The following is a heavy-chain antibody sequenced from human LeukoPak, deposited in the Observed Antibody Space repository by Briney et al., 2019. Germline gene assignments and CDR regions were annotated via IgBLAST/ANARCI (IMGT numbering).Heavy chain of an antibody. CDR2: INHSGST. D-gene: IGHD3-3*01. J-gene: IGHJ4*02. CDR3: ASAGTYYDFWSGYYPFDY. Sequence: PSETLSLTCTVSGGSIIRYYWSWIRQPPGKGLEWIGEINHSGSTNYNPSLKSRVTISVDTSKNQFSLKLSSVTAADTAVYYCASAGTYYDFWSGYYPFDYWGQGTLVTVSS. CDR1: GGSIIRYY. V-gene: IGHV4-34*01.